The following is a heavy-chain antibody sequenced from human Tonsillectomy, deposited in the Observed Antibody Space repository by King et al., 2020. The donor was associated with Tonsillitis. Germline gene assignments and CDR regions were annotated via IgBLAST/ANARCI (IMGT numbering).Heavy chain of an antibody. J-gene: IGHJ6*02. Sequence: QVQLVESGAEVKKPGSSVKVSCKASGGTFSSYAISWVRQAPGQGLEWMGGIIPIFGTANYAQKFQGRVTITADESTSTAYMELSSLRSEDTAGYYGAGGQGGYDPSYYYGMDVWGQGTTVTVSS. D-gene: IGHD5-12*01. CDR2: IIPIFGTA. V-gene: IGHV1-69*01. CDR3: AGGQGGYDPSYYYGMDV. CDR1: GGTFSSYA.